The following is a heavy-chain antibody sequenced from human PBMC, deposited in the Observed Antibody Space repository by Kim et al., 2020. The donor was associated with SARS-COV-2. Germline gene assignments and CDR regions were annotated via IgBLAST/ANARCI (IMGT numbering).Heavy chain of an antibody. D-gene: IGHD5-18*01. CDR2: INHSGST. J-gene: IGHJ5*02. CDR3: ARARIQLWLLGRGSWFDP. Sequence: SDILSLPCAVYGGSFSGYYWSWIRQPPGKGLEWIGEINHSGSTNYNPSLKSRVTISVDTSKNQFSLKLSSVTAADTAVYYCARARIQLWLLGRGSWFDPWGQGTLVTVSS. CDR1: GGSFSGYY. V-gene: IGHV4-34*01.